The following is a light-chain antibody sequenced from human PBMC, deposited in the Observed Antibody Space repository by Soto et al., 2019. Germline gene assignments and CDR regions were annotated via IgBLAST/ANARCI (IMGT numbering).Light chain of an antibody. CDR2: EVS. CDR1: SSDVGGYDS. Sequence: QSVLTQPASVSGSPGQSITISCTGTSSDVGGYDSVSWYQQYPGHAPKLMIYEVSDRPSGVSNRFSGSKSGNTASLTISGLQPGDEADYYCSSYASSSTPVLFGGGTKVTVL. V-gene: IGLV2-14*01. J-gene: IGLJ2*01. CDR3: SSYASSSTPVL.